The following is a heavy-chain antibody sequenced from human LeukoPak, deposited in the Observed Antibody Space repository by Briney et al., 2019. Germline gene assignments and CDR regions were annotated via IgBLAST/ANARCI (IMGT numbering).Heavy chain of an antibody. CDR3: ARGKEKWLDHFDY. CDR2: ISTTSSTI. Sequence: GGSPRLSCAASGFTFSSYGMNWVRQPPGKGLEWVSYISTTSSTIYYADSVKGRFTMSRDNAKNSLYLQMDSLRDEDTAVYYCARGKEKWLDHFDYWGQGSLVTVSS. V-gene: IGHV3-48*02. J-gene: IGHJ4*02. D-gene: IGHD6-19*01. CDR1: GFTFSSYG.